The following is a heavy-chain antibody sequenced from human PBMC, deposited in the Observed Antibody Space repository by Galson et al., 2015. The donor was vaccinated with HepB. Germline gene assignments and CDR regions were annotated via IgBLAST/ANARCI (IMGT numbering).Heavy chain of an antibody. CDR1: GYTFTSYG. V-gene: IGHV1-18*01. CDR3: ARDSYYYDSSGYLDAFDI. D-gene: IGHD3-22*01. J-gene: IGHJ3*02. CDR2: ISAYNGNT. Sequence: SVKVSCKASGYTFTSYGISWVRQAPGQGLEWMGWISAYNGNTNYAQKLQGRVTMTTDTSTSTAYMALRSLRSDDTAVYYCARDSYYYDSSGYLDAFDIWGQGTMVTVSS.